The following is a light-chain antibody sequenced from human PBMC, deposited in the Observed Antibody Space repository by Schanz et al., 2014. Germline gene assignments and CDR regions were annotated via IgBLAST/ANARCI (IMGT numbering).Light chain of an antibody. J-gene: IGKJ4*01. Sequence: EIVLTQSPGTLSLSPGERAPLSCRASQSVSSSFLAWYQQKPGQAPRLLIYGASSRATGVPDRFSGSGSGTDFTLTISSLEPEDFAVYYCQQYGSSPLTFGGGTKVEIK. CDR2: GAS. CDR1: QSVSSSF. CDR3: QQYGSSPLT. V-gene: IGKV3-20*01.